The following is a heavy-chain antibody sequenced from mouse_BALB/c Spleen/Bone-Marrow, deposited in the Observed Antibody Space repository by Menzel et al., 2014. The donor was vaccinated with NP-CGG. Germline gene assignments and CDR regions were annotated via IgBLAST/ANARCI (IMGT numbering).Heavy chain of an antibody. V-gene: IGHV5-9-4*01. Sequence: EVKLVESGGGLVKPGGSLKLSCAASGFTFSSYAMPWVRQSPEKRLEWVAEISSGGNYTYYPDTVTGRFTISRDNAKNILYLEMSSLRSDDTAMYYCVRAYGSSYAMDYWGQGTSVTVSS. D-gene: IGHD1-1*01. CDR3: VRAYGSSYAMDY. CDR2: ISSGGNYT. J-gene: IGHJ4*01. CDR1: GFTFSSYA.